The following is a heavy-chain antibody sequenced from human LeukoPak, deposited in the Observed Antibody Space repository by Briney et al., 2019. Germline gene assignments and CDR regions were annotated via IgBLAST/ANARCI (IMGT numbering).Heavy chain of an antibody. CDR2: IYTSGTT. J-gene: IGHJ4*02. V-gene: IGHV4-61*02. CDR3: ARSGRTEYGDYPFGY. Sequence: SETLSLTCTVSGDSISSGTYYWSWIRQPAGKGLEWIGRIYTSGTTNHNPSLKSRVTTSVDTSKNQFSLSLRSVTAADTAVYYCARSGRTEYGDYPFGYWGQGTLVTVSS. D-gene: IGHD4-17*01. CDR1: GDSISSGTYY.